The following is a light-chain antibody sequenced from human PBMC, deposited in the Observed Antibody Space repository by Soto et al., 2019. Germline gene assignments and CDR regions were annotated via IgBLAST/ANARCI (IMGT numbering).Light chain of an antibody. J-gene: IGLJ2*01. V-gene: IGLV2-18*02. CDR2: XVS. CDR3: SSYTSSNPYVV. CDR1: SSDVGTYNR. Sequence: QSALTQPPXVSGSPGXXXTISCTGTSSDVGTYNRVSWYQQPPGTAPKLMIXXVSNRPSGVPDRFSGSKSGNTASLTISGLQAEDEADYYCSSYTSSNPYVVFGGGTQLTVL.